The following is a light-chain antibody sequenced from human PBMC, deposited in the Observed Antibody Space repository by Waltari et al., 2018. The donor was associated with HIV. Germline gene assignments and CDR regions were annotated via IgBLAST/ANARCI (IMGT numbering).Light chain of an antibody. Sequence: DIQMTQSPSSLSASVGDRVTITCRASQSITTYLNWYQQKPGKAPNLLIYAASSLQSGVPSRFSGSGSGTDFTLTISSLQPEDFATYYCRQSYSSSSTFGQGTKLEIK. CDR1: QSITTY. CDR2: AAS. V-gene: IGKV1-39*01. CDR3: RQSYSSSST. J-gene: IGKJ2*01.